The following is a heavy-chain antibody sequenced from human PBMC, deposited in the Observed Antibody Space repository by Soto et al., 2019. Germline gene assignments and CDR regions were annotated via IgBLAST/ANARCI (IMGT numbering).Heavy chain of an antibody. CDR1: GFTVSSNY. CDR2: IYSGGST. Sequence: EVQLVETGGGLIQPGGSLRLSCAASGFTVSSNYMSWVRQAPGKGLEWVSVIYSGGSTYYADYVKGRFTISRDNSKNTLYLQMNRLRAEDTAVYYCARGSSGWYLDPYYYGMDVWGQGTTVTVSS. V-gene: IGHV3-53*02. D-gene: IGHD6-19*01. CDR3: ARGSSGWYLDPYYYGMDV. J-gene: IGHJ6*02.